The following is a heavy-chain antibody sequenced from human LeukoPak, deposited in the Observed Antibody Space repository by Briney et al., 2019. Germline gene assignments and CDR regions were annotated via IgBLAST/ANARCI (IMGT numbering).Heavy chain of an antibody. CDR1: GGSFSGYY. J-gene: IGHJ5*02. D-gene: IGHD2-8*02. Sequence: SETLSLTCAVYGGSFSGYYWSWIRQPPGKGLEWIGEINHSGSTNYNPSLKSRVAISVDTSKNQFSLKLSSVTAADTAVYYCARDGGVAPHNWFDPWGQGTLVTVSS. CDR2: INHSGST. CDR3: ARDGGVAPHNWFDP. V-gene: IGHV4-34*01.